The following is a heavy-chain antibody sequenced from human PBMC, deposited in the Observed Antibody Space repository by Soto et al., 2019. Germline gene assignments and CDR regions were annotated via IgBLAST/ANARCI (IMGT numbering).Heavy chain of an antibody. D-gene: IGHD3-16*01. CDR3: ARCRDPLGGGGLDY. V-gene: IGHV3-33*01. CDR2: IWYDGSNK. J-gene: IGHJ4*02. Sequence: QVQLVESGGGVVQPGRSLRLSCAASGFTFSSYGMHWVRQAPGKGLEWVAVIWYDGSNKYYADSVKGRFTISRDNSKNTLYLQMNSLRAEDTAVYYCARCRDPLGGGGLDYWGQGTLVTVSS. CDR1: GFTFSSYG.